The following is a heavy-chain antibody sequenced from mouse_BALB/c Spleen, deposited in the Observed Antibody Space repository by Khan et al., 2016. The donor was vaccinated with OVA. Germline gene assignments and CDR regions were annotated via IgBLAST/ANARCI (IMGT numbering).Heavy chain of an antibody. J-gene: IGHJ1*01. CDR3: ARSSSYWYSDV. V-gene: IGHV9-3-1*01. CDR2: INTYTGEP. D-gene: IGHD1-3*01. Sequence: QIQLVQSGPELKKPGETVKISCKASGYTFTNYGMNWVKQAPGKGLKWMGWINTYTGEPTYADDFKGRFVFSLETSASTAYLQISNLKKEDTTTYLCARSSSYWYSDVWGAGTTVTVSS. CDR1: GYTFTNYG.